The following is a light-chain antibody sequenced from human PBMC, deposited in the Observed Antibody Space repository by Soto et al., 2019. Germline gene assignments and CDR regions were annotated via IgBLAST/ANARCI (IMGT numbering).Light chain of an antibody. CDR2: GTS. Sequence: IVMTQSPATLSVSPGERATLSCRASQSISGNLAWYQQKPGQAPRLLIYGTSTRATSFPARFSGSGSGTDFTLTISSLQSEDFAVYYCQQFKDWPLTFGGGTKVDIK. J-gene: IGKJ4*01. CDR1: QSISGN. V-gene: IGKV3-15*01. CDR3: QQFKDWPLT.